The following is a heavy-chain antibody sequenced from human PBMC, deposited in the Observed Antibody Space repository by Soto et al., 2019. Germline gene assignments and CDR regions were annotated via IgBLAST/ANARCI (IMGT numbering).Heavy chain of an antibody. J-gene: IGHJ6*02. D-gene: IGHD3-10*01. V-gene: IGHV1-8*01. CDR2: MNPNSGNT. CDR1: GYTFTSYD. Sequence: QVQLVQSGAEVKKPGASVKVSCKASGYTFTSYDINWVRQATGQGLEWMGWMNPNSGNTGYAQKFQGRVTMTRNTPISTAYMELSSLRSEDTAVYYCASHRYYYGSGSYYYYYGMDVWGQGTTVTVSS. CDR3: ASHRYYYGSGSYYYYYGMDV.